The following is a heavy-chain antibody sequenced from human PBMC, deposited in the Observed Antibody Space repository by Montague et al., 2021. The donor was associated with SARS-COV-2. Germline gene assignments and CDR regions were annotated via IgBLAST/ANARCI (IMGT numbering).Heavy chain of an antibody. CDR2: NI. CDR3: ARVKHQLVVYYYYYMDV. V-gene: IGHV3-11*01. Sequence: NIYYADSVKGRFTISRDNAKNSLYLQMNSLRAEDKTVYYCARVKHQLVVYYYYYMDVWGKGTTVTVSS. J-gene: IGHJ6*03. D-gene: IGHD6-13*01.